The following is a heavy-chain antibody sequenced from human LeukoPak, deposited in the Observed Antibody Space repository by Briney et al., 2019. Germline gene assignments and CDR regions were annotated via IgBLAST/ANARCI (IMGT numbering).Heavy chain of an antibody. J-gene: IGHJ6*03. CDR1: GYSISSGYY. D-gene: IGHD2-2*01. Sequence: PSETLSLTCTVSGYSISSGYYWGWIRQPPGKGLEWIGSIYHSGRTFYNPSLKSRVTISVDTSKNQFSLKVSSVTAADTAVYYCARGDCSSTICYSPMDVWGKGTTVTVSS. V-gene: IGHV4-38-2*02. CDR2: IYHSGRT. CDR3: ARGDCSSTICYSPMDV.